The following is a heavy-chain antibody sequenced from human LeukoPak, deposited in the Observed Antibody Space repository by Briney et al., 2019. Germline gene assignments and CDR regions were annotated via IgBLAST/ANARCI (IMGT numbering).Heavy chain of an antibody. CDR3: ARDTHDYGGYFDY. V-gene: IGHV1-69*05. D-gene: IGHD4-23*01. J-gene: IGHJ4*02. Sequence: SVKVSCKASGGTFSSYAISWVRQAPGQGLEWMGGIIPIFGTANDAQKFQGRVTITTDESTSTAYMGLSSLRSEDTAVYYCARDTHDYGGYFDYWGQGTLVTVSS. CDR1: GGTFSSYA. CDR2: IIPIFGTA.